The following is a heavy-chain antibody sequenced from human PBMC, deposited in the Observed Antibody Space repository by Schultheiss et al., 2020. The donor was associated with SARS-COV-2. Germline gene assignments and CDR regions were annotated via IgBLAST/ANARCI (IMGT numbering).Heavy chain of an antibody. CDR3: AKDGRITFGGVIVLPDD. CDR2: ISYDGSNK. Sequence: GESLKISCAASGFTFSSYGMHWVRQAPGKGLEWVAVISYDGSNKYYADSVKGRFTISRDNSKNTLYLQMNSLRAEDTAVYYCAKDGRITFGGVIVLPDDWGQGTLVTVSS. J-gene: IGHJ4*02. CDR1: GFTFSSYG. V-gene: IGHV3-30*18. D-gene: IGHD3-16*02.